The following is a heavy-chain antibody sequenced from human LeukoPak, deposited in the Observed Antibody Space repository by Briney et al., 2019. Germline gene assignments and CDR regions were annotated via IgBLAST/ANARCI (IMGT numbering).Heavy chain of an antibody. Sequence: GGSLRLSCAASGFTFSSYSMNWVRQAPGKGLEWVAFIRYDGSNKYYADSVKGRFTISRDNSKNTLYLQMNSLRAEDTAVYYCAKDRRYYDSSGYPTDYWGQGTLVTVSS. CDR1: GFTFSSYS. D-gene: IGHD3-22*01. CDR2: IRYDGSNK. V-gene: IGHV3-30*02. CDR3: AKDRRYYDSSGYPTDY. J-gene: IGHJ4*02.